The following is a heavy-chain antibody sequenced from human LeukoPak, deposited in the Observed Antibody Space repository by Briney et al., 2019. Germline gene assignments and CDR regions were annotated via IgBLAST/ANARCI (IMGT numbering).Heavy chain of an antibody. CDR2: MKPDGSES. CDR1: GLTSSGSW. CDR3: ARDRGRNSFDY. Sequence: GGSLRLSCAFSGLTSSGSWITWIRQPPGKGLEWVASMKPDGSESWYVDSVKGRFTIPRDNSKNSLYLQLTSLRAEDTALYYCARDRGRNSFDYWGQGTLVSVSS. V-gene: IGHV3-7*01. D-gene: IGHD1-14*01. J-gene: IGHJ4*02.